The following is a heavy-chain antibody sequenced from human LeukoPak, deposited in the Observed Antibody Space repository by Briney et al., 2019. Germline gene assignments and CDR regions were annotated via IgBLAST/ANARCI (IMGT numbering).Heavy chain of an antibody. CDR3: ARDPSLWFGELLI. Sequence: ASVKVSCKASGYTFTSYAMHWVRQAPGQRLEWMGWINAGNGNTKYSQKFQGRVTITRDTSASTAYMELSSLRSEDTAVYYCARDPSLWFGELLIWGQGTLVTVSS. J-gene: IGHJ4*02. D-gene: IGHD3-10*01. CDR1: GYTFTSYA. V-gene: IGHV1-3*01. CDR2: INAGNGNT.